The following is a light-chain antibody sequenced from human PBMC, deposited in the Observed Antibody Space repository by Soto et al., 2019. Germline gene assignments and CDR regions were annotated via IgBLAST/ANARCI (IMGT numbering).Light chain of an antibody. CDR2: TNN. CDR1: SSNIGSNY. Sequence: QAVVTQPPSASGTPGQRVTISCSGSSSNIGSNYIYWYQQIPGTAPTIVIYTNNQRPSGVPDRFSGSKSGTSASLAISGLRSEAEAVYYCAAWDDRLSGPVFGGGTKVTVL. J-gene: IGLJ2*01. V-gene: IGLV1-47*02. CDR3: AAWDDRLSGPV.